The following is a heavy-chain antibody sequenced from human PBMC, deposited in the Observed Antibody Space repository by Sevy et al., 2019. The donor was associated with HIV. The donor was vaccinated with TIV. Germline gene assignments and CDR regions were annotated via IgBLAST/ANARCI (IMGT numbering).Heavy chain of an antibody. CDR3: ARVTAARIYYYYYGMDV. CDR2: IKRDGSEK. J-gene: IGHJ6*02. Sequence: GGSLRLSCAASGFTFSSYWMSWVRQAPGKGLEWVANIKRDGSEKYYVDSVKGRFTISRDNAKNSLYLQMNSLRAEETAVYYCARVTAARIYYYYYGMDVWGQGTTVTVSS. V-gene: IGHV3-7*01. D-gene: IGHD6-6*01. CDR1: GFTFSSYW.